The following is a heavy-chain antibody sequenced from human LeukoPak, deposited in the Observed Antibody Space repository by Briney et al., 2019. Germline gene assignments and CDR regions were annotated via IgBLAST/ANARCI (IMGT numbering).Heavy chain of an antibody. CDR3: ARDLRFGEWKVQV. CDR2: INPSGGST. J-gene: IGHJ3*01. Sequence: ASVKVSCKASGYTFTSYYMHWVRQAPGQGLEWMGIINPSGGSTSYAQKFQGRVTVTRDTSTSTVYMELSSLRSEDTAVYYCARDLRFGEWKVQVWGQGTMVTVSS. D-gene: IGHD3-10*01. CDR1: GYTFTSYY. V-gene: IGHV1-46*01.